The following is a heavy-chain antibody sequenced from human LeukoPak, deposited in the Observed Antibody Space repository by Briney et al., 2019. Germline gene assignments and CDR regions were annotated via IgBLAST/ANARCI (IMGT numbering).Heavy chain of an antibody. CDR3: ARAASCGGDCSSSYLQH. CDR2: ISSGGSTI. D-gene: IGHD2-21*02. V-gene: IGHV3-48*04. Sequence: GGSLRLSCAASAFTFSSYSMNWVRQAPGKGLEWVSYISSGGSTIYYADSVKGRFTISRDNAKNTLYLQMNSLRAEDMAVYYCARAASCGGDCSSSYLQHWGQGTLVTVSS. J-gene: IGHJ1*01. CDR1: AFTFSSYS.